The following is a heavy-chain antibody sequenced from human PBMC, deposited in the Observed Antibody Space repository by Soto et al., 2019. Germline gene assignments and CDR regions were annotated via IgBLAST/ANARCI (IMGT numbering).Heavy chain of an antibody. Sequence: GASVKVSCKASGYTFIGYYIHWVRQAPGQGLEWMGWINPNSGGTNYAQRFQGWVTMTRDRSISTAYMELSRLRSEDTAVYYCARWIAVAGTRNWFDPWGQGTLVTVSS. V-gene: IGHV1-2*04. CDR3: ARWIAVAGTRNWFDP. D-gene: IGHD6-19*01. CDR2: INPNSGGT. CDR1: GYTFIGYY. J-gene: IGHJ5*02.